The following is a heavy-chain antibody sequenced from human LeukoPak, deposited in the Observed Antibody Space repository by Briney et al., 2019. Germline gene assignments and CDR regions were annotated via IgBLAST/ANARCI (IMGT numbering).Heavy chain of an antibody. CDR2: ISYDGSNK. CDR3: ARAPKSPRHVLRYFDWLLAGPFDFDY. V-gene: IGHV3-30-3*01. D-gene: IGHD3-9*01. Sequence: GGSLRLSCAASGFTFSSYAMHWVRQAPGKGLEWVAVISYDGSNKYYADSVKGRFTISRDNSKNTLYLQMNSLRAEDTAVYYCARAPKSPRHVLRYFDWLLAGPFDFDYWGQGTLVTVFS. CDR1: GFTFSSYA. J-gene: IGHJ4*02.